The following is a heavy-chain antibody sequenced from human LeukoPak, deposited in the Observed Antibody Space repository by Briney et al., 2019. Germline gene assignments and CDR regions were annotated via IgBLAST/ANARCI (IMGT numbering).Heavy chain of an antibody. D-gene: IGHD5-18*01. CDR1: GFTFDDYA. Sequence: PGGSLRLSCAASGFTFDDYAMHWVRQAPGKGLEWVSGISWNSGSIGYADSVKGRFTISRDNAKNSLYLQMNSLRAEDTALYYCAKDKYQTGGYSYGPFDYWGQGTLVTVSS. V-gene: IGHV3-9*01. CDR3: AKDKYQTGGYSYGPFDY. CDR2: ISWNSGSI. J-gene: IGHJ4*02.